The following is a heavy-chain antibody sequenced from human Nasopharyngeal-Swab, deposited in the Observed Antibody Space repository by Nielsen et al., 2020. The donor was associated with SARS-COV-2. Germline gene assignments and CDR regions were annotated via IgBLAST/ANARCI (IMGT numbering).Heavy chain of an antibody. V-gene: IGHV1-8*01. CDR3: ARLGASSRMGTMIVVALYYFDY. J-gene: IGHJ4*02. CDR2: MNPNSGNT. D-gene: IGHD3-22*01. Sequence: ASVKVSCKASGYTFTSSDINWVRQATGQGLEWMGWMNPNSGNTGYAQKFQGRVTMTRNHSISTAYMELSSLRSEDTAVYYCARLGASSRMGTMIVVALYYFDYWGQGTLVTVSS. CDR1: GYTFTSSD.